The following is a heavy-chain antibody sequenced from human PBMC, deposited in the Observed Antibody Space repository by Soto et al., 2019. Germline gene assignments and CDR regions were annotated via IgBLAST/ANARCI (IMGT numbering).Heavy chain of an antibody. CDR2: ISAYNGNT. CDR1: GYTFTSYG. CDR3: ARDGTYYYDSSGYSDSYYYYGMDV. Sequence: GASLKVSCXASGYTFTSYGISWVRQAPGQGLEWMGWISAYNGNTNYAQKLQGRVTMTTDTSTSTAYMELRSLRSDDTAVYYCARDGTYYYDSSGYSDSYYYYGMDVWGQGTTVTVSS. D-gene: IGHD3-22*01. V-gene: IGHV1-18*01. J-gene: IGHJ6*02.